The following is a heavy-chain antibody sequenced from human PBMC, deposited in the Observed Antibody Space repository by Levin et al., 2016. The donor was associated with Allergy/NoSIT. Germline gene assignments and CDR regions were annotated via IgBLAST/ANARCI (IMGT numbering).Heavy chain of an antibody. D-gene: IGHD1-1*01. J-gene: IGHJ6*02. CDR3: ARDEASNWNDEGYYYGMDV. V-gene: IGHV1-69*17. Sequence: WVRQAPGQGLEWMGGIIPIFGIANYAQKFQGRVTITADKSTSTAYMELSSLRSEDTAVYYCARDEASNWNDEGYYYGMDVWGQGTTVTVSS. CDR2: IIPIFGIA.